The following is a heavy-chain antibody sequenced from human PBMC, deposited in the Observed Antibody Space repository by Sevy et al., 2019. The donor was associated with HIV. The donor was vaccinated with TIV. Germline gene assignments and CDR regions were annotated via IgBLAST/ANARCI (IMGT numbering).Heavy chain of an antibody. V-gene: IGHV3-23*01. CDR3: AKREYSDFDSPPLFDF. D-gene: IGHD3-9*01. CDR1: GFTFTSYT. Sequence: GGSLRLSCAASGFTFTSYTMSWVRQAPGKGLEWVSDISVSGGRTYYSDSVKGRFTISRDNSKNTLYLQMSSLRAEDTAVYYCAKREYSDFDSPPLFDFWGRGTLVTVSS. J-gene: IGHJ4*02. CDR2: ISVSGGRT.